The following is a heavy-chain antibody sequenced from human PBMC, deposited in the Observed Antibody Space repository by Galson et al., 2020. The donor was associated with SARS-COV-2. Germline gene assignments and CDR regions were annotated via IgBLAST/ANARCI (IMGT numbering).Heavy chain of an antibody. CDR1: GYTLTELS. D-gene: IGHD3-22*01. CDR3: ATDLGIGYYLFPAAFDI. CDR2: FDPEDGET. Sequence: ASVKVSCKVSGYTLTELSMHWVRQAPGKGLEWMGGFDPEDGETIYAQKFQGRVTMTEDTSTDTAYMELSSLRSEDTAVYYCATDLGIGYYLFPAAFDIWGQGTMVTVSS. J-gene: IGHJ3*02. V-gene: IGHV1-24*01.